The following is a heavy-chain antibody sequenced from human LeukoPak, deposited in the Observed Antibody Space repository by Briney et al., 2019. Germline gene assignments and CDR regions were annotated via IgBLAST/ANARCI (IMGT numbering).Heavy chain of an antibody. V-gene: IGHV1-2*06. D-gene: IGHD3-22*01. CDR1: GYTFTGFY. CDR2: INPNSGGT. CDR3: ARLDSYDAFDI. Sequence: ASVKVSCKASGYTFTGFYMYWVRQAPGQGLEWMGRINPNSGGTNYAQKFQGRVTMTRETSISTAYTELSRLRSDDTAVYYCARLDSYDAFDIWGQGTMVTVSS. J-gene: IGHJ3*02.